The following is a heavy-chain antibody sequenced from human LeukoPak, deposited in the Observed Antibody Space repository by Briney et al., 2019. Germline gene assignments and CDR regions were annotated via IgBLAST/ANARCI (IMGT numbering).Heavy chain of an antibody. CDR3: ARHRIKRYSSGSYFYYMDV. Sequence: SETLSLTCTVSGGSISSSSYYWGWIRQPPGKGLEWIGSIYYSGSTYYNPSLKSRVTISVDTSKNQFSLKLSSVTAADTAVYYCARHRIKRYSSGSYFYYMDVWGKGTTVTVSS. J-gene: IGHJ6*03. V-gene: IGHV4-39*01. D-gene: IGHD6-19*01. CDR1: GGSISSSSYY. CDR2: IYYSGST.